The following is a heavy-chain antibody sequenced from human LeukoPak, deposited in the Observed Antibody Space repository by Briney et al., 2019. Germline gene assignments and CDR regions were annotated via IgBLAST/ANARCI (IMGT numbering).Heavy chain of an antibody. CDR1: GFTFSSYA. D-gene: IGHD4-17*01. Sequence: GGSLRLSCAASGFTFSSYAMSWVRQAPGKGLEWVSAISGSGGSTYYTDSVKGRFTISRDNSKNTLYLQMNSLRAEDTAVYYCAPPTPYGDYDYYYYGMDVWGQGTTVTVSS. J-gene: IGHJ6*02. V-gene: IGHV3-23*01. CDR2: ISGSGGST. CDR3: APPTPYGDYDYYYYGMDV.